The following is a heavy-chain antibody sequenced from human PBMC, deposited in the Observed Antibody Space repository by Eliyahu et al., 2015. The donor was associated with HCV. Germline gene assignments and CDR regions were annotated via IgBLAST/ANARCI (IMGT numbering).Heavy chain of an antibody. J-gene: IGHJ4*02. V-gene: IGHV3-23*01. CDR3: AKLSPIFRAFDF. CDR2: ISRSANNT. Sequence: EVQLLESGGGLAQPGGSLRLSXAAXGFTLXDFAMSWVRQAPGKGLEWVSTISRSANNTYYTDFVKGRFTISRDNSRHTMSLQMNSLRAEDTAVYYCAKLSPIFRAFDFWGQGTRVTVSS. CDR1: GFTLXDFA. D-gene: IGHD3-9*01.